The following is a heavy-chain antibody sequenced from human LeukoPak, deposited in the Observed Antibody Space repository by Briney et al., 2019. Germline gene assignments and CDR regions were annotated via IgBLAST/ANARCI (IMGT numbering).Heavy chain of an antibody. CDR2: IKTDGSLI. CDR1: GFTFSSYW. Sequence: GGSLRLSCVASGFTFSSYWMTWVRQAPGKGLEWVANIKTDGSLIYYVDSVKGRFTISRDNAKNSLYLQMNSLRAEDTAVYYCARESRGYDILTGKYHRGYYSYYMDVWGKGTTVTVSS. V-gene: IGHV3-7*01. D-gene: IGHD3-9*01. J-gene: IGHJ6*03. CDR3: ARESRGYDILTGKYHRGYYSYYMDV.